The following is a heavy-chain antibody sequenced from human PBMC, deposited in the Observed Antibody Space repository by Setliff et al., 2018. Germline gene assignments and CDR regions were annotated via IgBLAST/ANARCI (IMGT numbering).Heavy chain of an antibody. D-gene: IGHD2-15*01. Sequence: SVKVSCKASGGTFSSYAIDWVRQAPGQGLEWMGGIILMFGTTNYAQRFRGRVTITADESTTTAYLELSSLRSGDTAVYYCARVRDCSGGICHRGFHHYMDVWGKGTTVTVSS. V-gene: IGHV1-69*13. CDR2: IILMFGTT. CDR3: ARVRDCSGGICHRGFHHYMDV. J-gene: IGHJ6*03. CDR1: GGTFSSYA.